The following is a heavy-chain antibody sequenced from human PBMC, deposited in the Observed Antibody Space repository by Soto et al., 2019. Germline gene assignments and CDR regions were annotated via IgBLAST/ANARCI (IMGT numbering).Heavy chain of an antibody. CDR3: ARRRGYSYGRDLDY. V-gene: IGHV4-34*01. Sequence: SETLSLTCAVYGGSFSGYYWSWIRQPPGKGLEWIGEINHSGSTNYNPSLRSRVTISVDTSKNQFSLKLSSVTAADTAVYYCARRRGYSYGRDLDYWGQGTLVTVSS. CDR1: GGSFSGYY. J-gene: IGHJ4*02. D-gene: IGHD5-18*01. CDR2: INHSGST.